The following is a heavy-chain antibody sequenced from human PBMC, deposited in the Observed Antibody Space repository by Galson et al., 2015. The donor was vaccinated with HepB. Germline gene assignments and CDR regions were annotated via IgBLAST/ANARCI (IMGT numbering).Heavy chain of an antibody. CDR1: GYSISSGYY. CDR2: IYHSGST. J-gene: IGHJ4*02. Sequence: ETLSLTCAVSGYSISSGYYWGWIRQPPGKGLEWIGSIYHSGSTYYNPSLKSRVTISVDTSKNQFSLKLSPVTAADTAVYYCARGIAVAAVFFDYGAREPWSPSPQ. V-gene: IGHV4-38-2*01. D-gene: IGHD6-19*01. CDR3: ARGIAVAAVFFDY.